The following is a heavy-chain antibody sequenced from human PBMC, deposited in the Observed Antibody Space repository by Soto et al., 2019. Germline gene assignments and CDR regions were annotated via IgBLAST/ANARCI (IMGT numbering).Heavy chain of an antibody. J-gene: IGHJ6*02. CDR2: MNPNSGNT. V-gene: IGHV1-8*01. Sequence: ASVKVSCKASGYTFTSYDINWVRQATGQGLEWMGWMNPNSGNTGYAQKFQGRVTMTRNTSISTAYMELSSLRSEDTAVHYCATLGKMATIIYYYGMDVWGQGTTVTVSS. CDR1: GYTFTSYD. D-gene: IGHD5-12*01. CDR3: ATLGKMATIIYYYGMDV.